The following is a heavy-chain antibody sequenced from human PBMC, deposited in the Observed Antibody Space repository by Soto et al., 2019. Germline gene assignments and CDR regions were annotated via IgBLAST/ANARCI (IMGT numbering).Heavy chain of an antibody. CDR2: IYHSGST. CDR1: GHSISSGYY. CDR3: ARWFLHSSSFDT. J-gene: IGHJ5*01. V-gene: IGHV4-38-2*01. Sequence: SETLSLTCAVSGHSISSGYYWGWIRQPPGKGLEWIGSIYHSGSTYYNPSLKSRVTISVDTSKNQFSLKVSSVTAADTAVYYCARWFLHSSSFDTWRQGTLVT. D-gene: IGHD6-6*01.